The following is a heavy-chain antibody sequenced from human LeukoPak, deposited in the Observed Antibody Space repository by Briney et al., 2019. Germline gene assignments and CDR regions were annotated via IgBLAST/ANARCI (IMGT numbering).Heavy chain of an antibody. V-gene: IGHV1-69*05. D-gene: IGHD3-22*01. CDR2: IIPIFGTA. J-gene: IGHJ4*02. CDR1: GGTFSSCA. CDR3: ASDYDSSRYYYPKFDY. Sequence: SVKVSCKASGGTFSSCAISWVRQASGQGLELMGRIIPIFGTANYAQKFQGRVTITTDESTSTAYMELSSLRSEDTALYYCASDYDSSRYYYPKFDYWGQGTLVTVSS.